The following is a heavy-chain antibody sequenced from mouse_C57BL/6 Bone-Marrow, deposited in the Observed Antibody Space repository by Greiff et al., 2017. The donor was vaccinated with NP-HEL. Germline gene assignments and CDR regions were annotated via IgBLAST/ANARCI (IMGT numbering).Heavy chain of an antibody. J-gene: IGHJ4*01. CDR1: GFNIKDDY. CDR3: ASCGSSPYAMDY. V-gene: IGHV14-4*01. CDR2: IDPENGDT. Sequence: VQLQQSGAELVRPGASVKLSCTASGFNIKDDYMHWVKQRPEQGLEWIGWIDPENGDTEYASKFQGKATITADTSSNTAYLQLSSLTSGDTAVYSCASCGSSPYAMDYWGQGTSATVSS. D-gene: IGHD1-1*01.